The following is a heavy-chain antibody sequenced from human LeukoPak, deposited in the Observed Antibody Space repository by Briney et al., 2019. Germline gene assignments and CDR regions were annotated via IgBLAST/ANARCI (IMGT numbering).Heavy chain of an antibody. CDR3: AKAVYGSGRYYYGMDV. J-gene: IGHJ6*02. V-gene: IGHV3-30*02. D-gene: IGHD3-10*01. CDR1: GFRFSDYG. CDR2: IRYDASDK. Sequence: PGGSLRLSCVASGFRFSDYGMHWVRQAPGKGLEWVAFIRYDASDKYYADSVKGRFTISRDNSNNTLYLQMNSLRAEDTAVYYCAKAVYGSGRYYYGMDVWGQGTTVTVSS.